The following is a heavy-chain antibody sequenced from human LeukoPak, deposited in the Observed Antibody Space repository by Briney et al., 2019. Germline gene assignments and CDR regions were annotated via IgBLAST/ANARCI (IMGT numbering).Heavy chain of an antibody. D-gene: IGHD6-13*01. CDR1: GFTFSSYA. J-gene: IGHJ4*02. CDR2: ISGSGGST. Sequence: PGGSLRLSCAASGFTFSSYAMSWVRQAPGKGLEWVSAISGSGGSTYYADSVKGRFTTSRDNSKNTLYLQMNSLRAEDTAVYYCAKDPGSSSWYYYYFDYWGQGTLVTVSS. CDR3: AKDPGSSSWYYYYFDY. V-gene: IGHV3-23*01.